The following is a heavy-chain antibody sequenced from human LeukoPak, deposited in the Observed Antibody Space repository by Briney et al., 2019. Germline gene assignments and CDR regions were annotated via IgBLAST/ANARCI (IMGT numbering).Heavy chain of an antibody. Sequence: GGSLRLSCAASGFTFDDYAMHWVRHAPGKGLEWVSLISWDGGSTYYADSVKGRFTISRDNSKNSLYLQMNSLRAEDTALYYCAKDTSSSGYSCFDYWGQGTLVTVSS. CDR3: AKDTSSSGYSCFDY. D-gene: IGHD6-19*01. J-gene: IGHJ4*02. V-gene: IGHV3-43D*03. CDR2: ISWDGGST. CDR1: GFTFDDYA.